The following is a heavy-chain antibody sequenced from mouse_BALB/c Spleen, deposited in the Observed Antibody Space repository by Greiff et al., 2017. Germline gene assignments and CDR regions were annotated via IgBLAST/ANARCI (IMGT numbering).Heavy chain of an antibody. V-gene: IGHV14-4*02. CDR3: NGGTTVVDDGMDY. CDR1: GFNIKDYY. Sequence: EVQLQQSGAELVRPGASVKLSCTASGFNIKDYYMHWVQQRPEQGLEWIGWIDPENGDTEYAPKFQGKATMTADTASNTAYLQLSSLTSEDTAVYDCNGGTTVVDDGMDYWGQGTSVTVSS. J-gene: IGHJ4*01. CDR2: IDPENGDT. D-gene: IGHD1-1*01.